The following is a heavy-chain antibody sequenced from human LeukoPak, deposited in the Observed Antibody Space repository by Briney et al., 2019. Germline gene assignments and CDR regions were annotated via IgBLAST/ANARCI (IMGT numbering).Heavy chain of an antibody. Sequence: GGSLRLSCAASGFTFSSYTMSWVRQAPGKGLEWVSAISGSGGSTYYADSVKGRFTISRDNSKNTLYLQMNSLRAEDTAVYYCARFISVAGTKGYFDHWGQGTLVTVSS. CDR2: ISGSGGST. CDR1: GFTFSSYT. V-gene: IGHV3-23*01. J-gene: IGHJ4*02. D-gene: IGHD6-19*01. CDR3: ARFISVAGTKGYFDH.